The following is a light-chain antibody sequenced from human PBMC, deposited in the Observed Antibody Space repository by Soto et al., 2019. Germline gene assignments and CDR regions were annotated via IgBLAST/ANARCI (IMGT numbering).Light chain of an antibody. CDR1: QSVSSW. CDR3: QQYNTFWT. J-gene: IGKJ1*01. Sequence: DIPMTPSPSTPSPSVGDRVTITCRASQSVSSWLAWYQQEPGKAPKLLIYDASSLQSGVPSRFSGSASGTDFTLTIRSLQPDDFATYYCQQYNTFWTFGPGTKVDI. CDR2: DAS. V-gene: IGKV1-5*01.